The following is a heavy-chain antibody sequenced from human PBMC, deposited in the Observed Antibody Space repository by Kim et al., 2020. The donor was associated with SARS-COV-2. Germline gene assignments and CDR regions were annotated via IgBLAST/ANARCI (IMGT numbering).Heavy chain of an antibody. V-gene: IGHV4-34*01. CDR3: ARALHPPRVTIILKIKSGWFDA. CDR1: GGSFSGYY. D-gene: IGHD4-17*01. J-gene: IGHJ5*02. CDR2: INHSGST. Sequence: SETLSLTCAVYGGSFSGYYWSWIRQPPGKGLEWIGEINHSGSTNYNPSLKSRVTISVDTSKNQFSVKLSSVTAADTAVYYCARALHPPRVTIILKIKSGWFDAWGQGTLVTVSS.